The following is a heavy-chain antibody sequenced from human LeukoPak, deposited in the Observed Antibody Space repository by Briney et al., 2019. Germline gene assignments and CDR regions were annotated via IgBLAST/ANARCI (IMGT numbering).Heavy chain of an antibody. Sequence: AGGSLRLSCAASGFTFSSYWMHWVRHAPGKGLVWVSRINSDGSSTSYADSVKGRFTISRDNAKNTLYLQMNNLRAEDTAVYYCSSGNSHAFDIWGQGTMVTVSS. D-gene: IGHD4-23*01. J-gene: IGHJ3*02. CDR3: SSGNSHAFDI. CDR2: INSDGSST. V-gene: IGHV3-74*01. CDR1: GFTFSSYW.